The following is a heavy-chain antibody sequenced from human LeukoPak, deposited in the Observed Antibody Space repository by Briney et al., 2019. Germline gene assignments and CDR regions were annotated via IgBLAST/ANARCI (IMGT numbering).Heavy chain of an antibody. CDR2: INHSGST. CDR3: ARGGVVPAAIGAPPTS. CDR1: GGSFSGYY. D-gene: IGHD2-2*01. J-gene: IGHJ5*02. V-gene: IGHV4-34*01. Sequence: SETLSLTCAVYGGSFSGYYWSWIRQPPGKGLEWMWEINHSGSTNYNPPLKGRVTIPVDTSENQFSLKLSSVTAADTAVYYCARGGVVPAAIGAPPTSWGQGTLVTVSS.